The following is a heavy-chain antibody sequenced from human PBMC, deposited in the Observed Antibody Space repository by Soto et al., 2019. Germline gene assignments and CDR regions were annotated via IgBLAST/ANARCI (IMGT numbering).Heavy chain of an antibody. D-gene: IGHD6-13*01. V-gene: IGHV3-33*01. CDR2: IWYDGSNK. CDR3: ASLGIAAVDI. J-gene: IGHJ3*02. Sequence: QVQLVESGGGVVQPGRSLRLSCAASGFTFSSYGMHWVRQAPGKGLEWVAAIWYDGSNKYYADSVKGRFTISRDNSKNTLYPQMNSLRAEDTAVYYCASLGIAAVDIWGQGTMVTVSS. CDR1: GFTFSSYG.